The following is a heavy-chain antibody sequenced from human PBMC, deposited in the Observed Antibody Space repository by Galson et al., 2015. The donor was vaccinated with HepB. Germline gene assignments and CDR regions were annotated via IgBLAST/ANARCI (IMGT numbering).Heavy chain of an antibody. J-gene: IGHJ6*02. D-gene: IGHD2-21*02. Sequence: SCKASGGTFSSYAISWVRQAPGQGLEWMGRIIPILGIANYAQKFQGRVTITADKSTSTAYMELSSLRSEDTAVYYCARGECGGDCYSYYYYYGMDVWGQGTTVTVSS. V-gene: IGHV1-69*04. CDR1: GGTFSSYA. CDR2: IIPILGIA. CDR3: ARGECGGDCYSYYYYYGMDV.